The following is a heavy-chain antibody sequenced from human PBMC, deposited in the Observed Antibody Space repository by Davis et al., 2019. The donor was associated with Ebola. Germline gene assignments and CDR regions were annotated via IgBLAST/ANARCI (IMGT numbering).Heavy chain of an antibody. CDR2: IDPSDSYT. V-gene: IGHV5-10-1*01. Sequence: GESLKISCQGSGYSFTSYWLSWVRQMPGKGLEWMGRIDPSDSYTNYSPSFQGHVTISADKSISTAYLQWSSLKASDTAMYYCASHLRVLEWLNYWGQGTLVTVSS. D-gene: IGHD3-3*01. CDR1: GYSFTSYW. J-gene: IGHJ4*02. CDR3: ASHLRVLEWLNY.